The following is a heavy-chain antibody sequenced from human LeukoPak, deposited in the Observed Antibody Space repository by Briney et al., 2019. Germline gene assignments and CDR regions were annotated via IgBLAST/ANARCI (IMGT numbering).Heavy chain of an antibody. Sequence: GRSLRLSCAASGFTFSSYAMHRVRQAPGKGLEWVAVISYDGSNKYYADSVKGRFTISRDNSKNTLYLQMNSLRAEDTAVYYCARESYELVVPAGIDYWGQGTLVTVSS. D-gene: IGHD2-2*01. J-gene: IGHJ4*02. V-gene: IGHV3-30-3*01. CDR3: ARESYELVVPAGIDY. CDR2: ISYDGSNK. CDR1: GFTFSSYA.